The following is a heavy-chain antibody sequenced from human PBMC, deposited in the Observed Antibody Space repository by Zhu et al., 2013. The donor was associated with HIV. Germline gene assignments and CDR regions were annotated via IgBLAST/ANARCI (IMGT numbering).Heavy chain of an antibody. CDR1: GYTFTSFG. J-gene: IGHJ4*02. CDR2: ISGKNGDT. D-gene: IGHD6-19*01. CDR3: ARNRLAIEQWLVPGYDY. V-gene: IGHV1-18*01. Sequence: QVQLVQSGAEVKKPGASVKVSCKASGYTFTSFGISWVRQAPGQGLEWMGWISGKNGDTNYAQSFQGRVTLTTDTSTTTAYLELRSLRSDDTAVYYCARNRLAIEQWLVPGYDYWGQGTLVTVSS.